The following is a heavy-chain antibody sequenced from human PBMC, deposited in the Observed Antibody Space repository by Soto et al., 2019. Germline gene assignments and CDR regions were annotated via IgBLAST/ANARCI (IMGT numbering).Heavy chain of an antibody. V-gene: IGHV3-48*02. D-gene: IGHD3-10*01. J-gene: IGHJ4*02. Sequence: TVGALRLSCAASGFTFNTYSMNWVPQAPGKGLEWVSYISSSSSTIYYADSVKGRFTISRDNAKNSLYLQMNSLRDEDTAVYYCARDRYGSGTYYRAYGGFDYWGQGTLVTVSS. CDR2: ISSSSSTI. CDR3: ARDRYGSGTYYRAYGGFDY. CDR1: GFTFNTYS.